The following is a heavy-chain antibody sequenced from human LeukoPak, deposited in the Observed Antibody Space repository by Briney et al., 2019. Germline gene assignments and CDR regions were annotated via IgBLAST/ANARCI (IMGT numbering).Heavy chain of an antibody. Sequence: SETLSLTCTVSGGSISSYYWSWIRQPPGKGLEWIGYIYTSGSTNYNPSLKSRVTISVDTSKNQFSLKPSSVTAADTAVYYCARHFPLPGYRYMGLFDYWGQGTLVTVSS. CDR3: ARHFPLPGYRYMGLFDY. J-gene: IGHJ4*02. CDR1: GGSISSYY. CDR2: IYTSGST. D-gene: IGHD3-16*02. V-gene: IGHV4-4*09.